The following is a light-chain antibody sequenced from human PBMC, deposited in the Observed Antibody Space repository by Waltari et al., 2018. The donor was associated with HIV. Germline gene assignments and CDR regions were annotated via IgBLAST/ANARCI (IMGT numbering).Light chain of an antibody. CDR2: GAS. V-gene: IGKV3-20*01. CDR1: QSVSTNY. CDR3: QQYGNAPLYS. J-gene: IGKJ2*03. Sequence: SPGTLSLSPGERVTLSCRASQSVSTNYLTWYQQKPGQAPRVLIYGASSRATGIPDRFSGSGSGTDFTLTISRLEPEDSAVYFCQQYGNAPLYSFGQGTNLEIK.